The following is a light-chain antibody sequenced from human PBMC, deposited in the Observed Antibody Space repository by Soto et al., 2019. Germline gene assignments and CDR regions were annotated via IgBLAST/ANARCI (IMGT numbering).Light chain of an antibody. V-gene: IGLV3-1*01. J-gene: IGLJ2*01. CDR1: KWGDKY. CDR3: QAWDSSTAVV. CDR2: QDS. Sequence: SYELTQPPSVSVSPGQTASITCSGDKWGDKYACWYQQKPGQSPVLVIYQDSKRPSGIPERFSGSNSGNTATLTISGTQAMDEAEYYCQAWDSSTAVVFGGGTKVTVL.